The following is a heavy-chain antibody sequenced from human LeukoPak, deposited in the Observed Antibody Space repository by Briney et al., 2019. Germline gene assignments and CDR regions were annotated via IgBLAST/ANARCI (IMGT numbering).Heavy chain of an antibody. J-gene: IGHJ6*03. D-gene: IGHD2-2*01. V-gene: IGHV4-38-2*01. Sequence: PSETLSLTCAVSGYSISSGYYWGWIRQPPGKGLEWIGSIYHSGSTYYNPSLKSRVTISVDTSKNQFSLKLSSVTAADTAVYYCARQKNYQRYYYYMDVWGKGTTVTVSS. CDR1: GYSISSGYY. CDR2: IYHSGST. CDR3: ARQKNYQRYYYYMDV.